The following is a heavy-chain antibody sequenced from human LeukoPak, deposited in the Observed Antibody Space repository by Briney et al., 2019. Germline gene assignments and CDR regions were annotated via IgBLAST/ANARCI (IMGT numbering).Heavy chain of an antibody. J-gene: IGHJ3*02. CDR3: ARGSSWPYDAFDI. CDR1: GGSISSSSYY. V-gene: IGHV4-39*07. Sequence: PSETLSLTCTVSGGSISSSSYYWSWIRQPPGKWLEWIGEINHSGSTNYNPSLKSRVTISVDTSKNQFSLKLSSVTAADTAVYYCARGSSWPYDAFDIWGQGTMVTVSS. D-gene: IGHD6-13*01. CDR2: INHSGST.